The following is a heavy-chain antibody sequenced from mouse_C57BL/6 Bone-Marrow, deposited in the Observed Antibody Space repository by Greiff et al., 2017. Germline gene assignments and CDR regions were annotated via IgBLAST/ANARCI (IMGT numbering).Heavy chain of an antibody. CDR1: GYTFTDYN. CDR3: AIRGLGRSYFDY. J-gene: IGHJ2*01. V-gene: IGHV1-18*01. CDR2: INPNNGGT. D-gene: IGHD4-1*01. Sequence: EVQLQQSGPELVKPGASVKIPCKASGYTFTDYNMDWVKQSHGKRLEWIGDINPNNGGTIYNQKFKGKATLTVYKSSSTAYMELRSLTSEDTAVYYGAIRGLGRSYFDYCGQGTTLTVSS.